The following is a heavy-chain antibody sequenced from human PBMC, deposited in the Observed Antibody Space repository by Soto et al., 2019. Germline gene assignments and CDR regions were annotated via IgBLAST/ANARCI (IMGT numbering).Heavy chain of an antibody. CDR1: GIPVSSNY. D-gene: IGHD3-10*01. CDR2: LHSGGDT. V-gene: IGHV3-53*04. CDR3: ARDGPYYYASRMDV. J-gene: IGHJ6*02. Sequence: EVPLVESGGGLVQPGGSLRLSCVASGIPVSSNYMTWVRQAPGKGLEWVSVLHSGGDTYYANSVKGRFTISRHDSTNTLFLQMNSLTAEDTAVYYCARDGPYYYASRMDVWGQGTTVIVSS.